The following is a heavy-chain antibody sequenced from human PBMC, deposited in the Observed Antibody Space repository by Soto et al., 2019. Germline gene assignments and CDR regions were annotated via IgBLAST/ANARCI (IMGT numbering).Heavy chain of an antibody. Sequence: SETLSLTCTVSGGSISSYYWSWIRQPPGKGLEWIGYIYYSGSTNYNPSLKSRVTISVDTSKNQFSLKLSSVTAADTAVYYCARSPPGYSSGWYSDYWGQGTLVTVSS. V-gene: IGHV4-59*01. D-gene: IGHD6-19*01. J-gene: IGHJ4*02. CDR2: IYYSGST. CDR3: ARSPPGYSSGWYSDY. CDR1: GGSISSYY.